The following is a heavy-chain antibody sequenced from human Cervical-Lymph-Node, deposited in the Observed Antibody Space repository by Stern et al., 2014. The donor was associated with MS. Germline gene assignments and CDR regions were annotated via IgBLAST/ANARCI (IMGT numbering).Heavy chain of an antibody. D-gene: IGHD2-15*01. CDR1: GYTFTNYG. CDR3: ARGLLGSENAFDI. V-gene: IGHV1-18*01. CDR2: ISAYNGNT. J-gene: IGHJ3*02. Sequence: QVQLGQSGAEVKKPGASVKVSCKASGYTFTNYGISWVRQAPGQGLEWVGWISAYNGNTNYAPRLQGRVTVTADTSTSTAYMELRSLRSDDTAVYYCARGLLGSENAFDIWGQGTMVTVSS.